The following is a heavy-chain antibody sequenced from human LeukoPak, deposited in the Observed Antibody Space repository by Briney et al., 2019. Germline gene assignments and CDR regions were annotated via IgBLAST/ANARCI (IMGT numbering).Heavy chain of an antibody. CDR2: IYYSGST. Sequence: SETLSLTCTVSGGSISSYYWSWIRQPPGKGLEWIGYIYYSGSTNYNPSLKSRVTISVDTSKNQFSLKLSSVTAADTAVYYCARLRGSDRTFDYWGQGTLVTVSS. CDR1: GGSISSYY. J-gene: IGHJ4*02. CDR3: ARLRGSDRTFDY. D-gene: IGHD3-10*01. V-gene: IGHV4-59*08.